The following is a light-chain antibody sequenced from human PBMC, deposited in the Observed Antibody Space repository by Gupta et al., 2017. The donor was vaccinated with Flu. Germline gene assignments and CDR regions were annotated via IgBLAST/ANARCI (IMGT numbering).Light chain of an antibody. Sequence: VDSDTGSGCVSHSVDRNKLAWYQQKPGQPPSLLILCASSRDTGIPDRFSGSGSGTDFTLTISSLEPEDFAIYYCHQCSSSPLTFGRGTKL. CDR2: CAS. CDR3: HQCSSSPLT. CDR1: HSVDRNK. V-gene: IGKV3-20*01. J-gene: IGKJ4*01.